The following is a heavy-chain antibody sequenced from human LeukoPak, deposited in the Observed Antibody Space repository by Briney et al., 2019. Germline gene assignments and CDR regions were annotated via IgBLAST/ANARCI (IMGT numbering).Heavy chain of an antibody. D-gene: IGHD3-22*01. J-gene: IGHJ2*01. V-gene: IGHV1-46*01. CDR1: GYTFTDYY. Sequence: GASVKVSCKASGYTFTDYYVHWVRQAPGQGLEWMGMINPSGGSTTYAQKFQGRVTMTSDPSTSTVYMELYSLRSEDTAVYYCARDPPSYYDSSGHTYWYFDLWGRGTLVTVSS. CDR3: ARDPPSYYDSSGHTYWYFDL. CDR2: INPSGGST.